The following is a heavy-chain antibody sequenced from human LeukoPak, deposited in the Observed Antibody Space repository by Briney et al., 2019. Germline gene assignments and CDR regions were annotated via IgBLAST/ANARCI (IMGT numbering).Heavy chain of an antibody. CDR3: ARQYYDILTGYYMIDYFDY. CDR2: INHGGST. J-gene: IGHJ4*02. CDR1: GGSLSAYY. V-gene: IGHV4-34*01. Sequence: SETLSLTCAVYGGSLSAYYWTWIRQPPGKGLEWIGEINHGGSTNYNPSLKSRVTISIDTSKNQFSLKLSSVTAADTAVYYCARQYYDILTGYYMIDYFDYWGQGTLVTVSS. D-gene: IGHD3-9*01.